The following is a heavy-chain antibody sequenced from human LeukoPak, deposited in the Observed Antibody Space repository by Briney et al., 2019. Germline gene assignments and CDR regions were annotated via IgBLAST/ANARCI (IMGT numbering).Heavy chain of an antibody. CDR2: IYSGGST. CDR1: GFTVSSNY. J-gene: IGHJ4*02. V-gene: IGHV3-53*01. Sequence: GGSLRLXRAASGFTVSSNYMSWVRQAPGKGLEWVSVIYSGGSTYYADSVKGRFTISRDNSKNTLYLQMNSLRAEDTAVYYCARDPSSSGWYDYWGQGTLVTVSS. D-gene: IGHD6-19*01. CDR3: ARDPSSSGWYDY.